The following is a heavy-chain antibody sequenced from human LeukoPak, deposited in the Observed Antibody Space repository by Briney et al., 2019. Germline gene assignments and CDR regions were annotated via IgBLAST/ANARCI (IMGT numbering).Heavy chain of an antibody. D-gene: IGHD7-27*01. CDR3: AREDDDWGPNTLDV. Sequence: GGSLRLSCAAAGFTFSTHCINWVRHATEEVLLWLSYIDSGSGNIYYRDSVKGRFTISRDNAQDSLYLQMDSLRDEDTAVYYCAREDDDWGPNTLDVWGQGTVVTVSS. CDR1: GFTFSTHC. V-gene: IGHV3-48*02. CDR2: IDSGSGNI. J-gene: IGHJ3*01.